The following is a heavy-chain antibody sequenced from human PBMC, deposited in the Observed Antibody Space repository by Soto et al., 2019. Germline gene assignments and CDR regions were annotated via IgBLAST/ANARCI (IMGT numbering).Heavy chain of an antibody. J-gene: IGHJ5*02. CDR3: ARDKGMTTDPGWFDP. Sequence: GGSLRLSCAASGFTFSSYSMNWVRQAPGKGLEWVSSISSSSSYIYYADSVKGRFTISRDNAKNSLYLQMNSLRAEDTAVYYCARDKGMTTDPGWFDPWGQGTLVTVSS. D-gene: IGHD4-17*01. CDR1: GFTFSSYS. CDR2: ISSSSSYI. V-gene: IGHV3-21*01.